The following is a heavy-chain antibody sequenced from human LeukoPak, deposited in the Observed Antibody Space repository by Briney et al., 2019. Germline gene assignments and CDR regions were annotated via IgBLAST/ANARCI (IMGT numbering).Heavy chain of an antibody. CDR2: IKQDGSEK. CDR1: GLSFSSYW. J-gene: IGHJ4*02. D-gene: IGHD2-2*01. CDR3: ARWDIVVVPGTRRLDY. V-gene: IGHV3-7*03. Sequence: GGSLRLSCVASGLSFSSYWMSWVRQAPWKGLEWVAKIKQDGSEKYYVDSVKGRFTISRDNSNNMVYLQMNSLRAEDTAVYYCARWDIVVVPGTRRLDYWGQGTLVTVSS.